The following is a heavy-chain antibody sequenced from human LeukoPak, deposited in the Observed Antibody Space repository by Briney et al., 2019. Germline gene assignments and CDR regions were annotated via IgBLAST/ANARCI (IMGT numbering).Heavy chain of an antibody. CDR3: ARGVNWYFDY. V-gene: IGHV3-64*04. CDR1: GFTFSSYA. CDR2: ISSNGGST. J-gene: IGHJ4*02. D-gene: IGHD1-1*01. Sequence: PGGSLRLSCSASGFTFSSYAMHWVRQAPGKGLEYVSAISSNGGSTYYADSVKGRFTISRDNSKNTLYLQMNSLRAEDTAVYYCARGVNWYFDYWGQGTLVTVSS.